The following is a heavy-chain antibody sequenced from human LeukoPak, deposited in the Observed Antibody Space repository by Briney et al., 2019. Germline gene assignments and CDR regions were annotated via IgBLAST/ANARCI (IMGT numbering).Heavy chain of an antibody. CDR3: AREARDCSSTSCYYYYYYMDV. J-gene: IGHJ6*03. V-gene: IGHV4-34*01. CDR1: GGSFSGYY. D-gene: IGHD2-2*01. CDR2: INHSGST. Sequence: PSETLSLTCAVYGGSFSGYYWSWIRQPPGKGLEWIGEINHSGSTNYNPSLKSRVTISVDTSKNQFSLTLSSATAADTAVYYCAREARDCSSTSCYYYYYYMDVWGKGTTVTTSS.